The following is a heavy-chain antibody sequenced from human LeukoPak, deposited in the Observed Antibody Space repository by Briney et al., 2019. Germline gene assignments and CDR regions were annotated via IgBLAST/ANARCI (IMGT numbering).Heavy chain of an antibody. J-gene: IGHJ4*02. V-gene: IGHV3-30-3*01. D-gene: IGHD3-22*01. CDR3: ARAQGLYYDSSGYFGY. Sequence: GGSLRLSCAASGFTFSSYAMHWVRQAPGKGLEWVAVISYDGSNKYYADSVKGRFTISRDNSKNTLYLQMNSLRAEDTAVYYCARAQGLYYDSSGYFGYWGQGTLVTVSS. CDR2: ISYDGSNK. CDR1: GFTFSSYA.